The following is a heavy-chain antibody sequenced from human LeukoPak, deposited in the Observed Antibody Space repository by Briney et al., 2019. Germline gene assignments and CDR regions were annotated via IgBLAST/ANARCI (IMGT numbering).Heavy chain of an antibody. D-gene: IGHD6-19*01. Sequence: PGVSLRLSCAASGFRFGKYAMHWVRQAPGKEMDYISAISRSGGGTYYADSVKGRFTISRDNSKNTLYLQLDSLKTEDMAVYFCARSAVADVYYYYYGMDVWGQGTAVIVSS. CDR2: ISRSGGGT. CDR1: GFRFGKYA. V-gene: IGHV3-64*02. CDR3: ARSAVADVYYYYYGMDV. J-gene: IGHJ6*02.